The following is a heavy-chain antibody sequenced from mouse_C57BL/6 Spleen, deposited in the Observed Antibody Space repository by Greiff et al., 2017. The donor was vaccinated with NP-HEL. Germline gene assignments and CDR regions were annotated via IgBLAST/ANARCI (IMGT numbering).Heavy chain of an antibody. CDR3: ARVTTVVGGYFDY. D-gene: IGHD1-1*01. J-gene: IGHJ2*01. V-gene: IGHV1-7*01. CDR2: INPSSGYT. Sequence: QVHVKQSGAELAKPGASVKLSCKASGYTFTSYWMHWVKQRPGQGLEWIGYINPSSGYTKYNQKFKDKATLTADKSSSTAYMQLSSLTYEDSAVYYCARVTTVVGGYFDYWGQGTTLTVSS. CDR1: GYTFTSYW.